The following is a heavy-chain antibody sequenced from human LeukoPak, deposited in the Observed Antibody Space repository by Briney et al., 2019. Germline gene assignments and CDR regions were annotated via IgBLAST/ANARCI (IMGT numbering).Heavy chain of an antibody. V-gene: IGHV4-61*01. J-gene: IGHJ6*03. CDR1: GGSISSSYY. D-gene: IGHD2-15*01. CDR2: IYYSGST. CDR3: ARTTEGYCRGRSCYSYYYYMDV. Sequence: SETLSLTCAVSGGSISSSYYWSWIRQPPGKGLEWIGYIYYSGSTNYNPSLKSRVTISVDTSKNQFSLKLRSVTAADTAVYYCARTTEGYCRGRSCYSYYYYMDVWGKGTTVTVSS.